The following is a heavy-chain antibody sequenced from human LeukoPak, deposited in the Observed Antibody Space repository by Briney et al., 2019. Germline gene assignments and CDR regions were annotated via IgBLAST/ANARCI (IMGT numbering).Heavy chain of an antibody. V-gene: IGHV7-4-1*02. D-gene: IGHD3-16*02. CDR2: IHPSTGNP. Sequence: ASVKVSCKASGYTFTNYAMNWVRQAPGQGLEWMGWIHPSTGNPTYAQGFTGRFVFSLDTSVSTTYLQISSLKAGDTAVYYCARAFQSLGGLSLPDFWGQGTLVTVSS. J-gene: IGHJ4*02. CDR3: ARAFQSLGGLSLPDF. CDR1: GYTFTNYA.